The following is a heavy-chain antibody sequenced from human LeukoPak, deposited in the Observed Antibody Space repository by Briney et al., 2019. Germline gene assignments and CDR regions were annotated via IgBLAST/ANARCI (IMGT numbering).Heavy chain of an antibody. CDR1: GFTFSSYE. CDR2: IISSGSTI. V-gene: IGHV3-48*03. CDR3: TRVCCSDRLI. Sequence: PGGSLRLSCAASGFTFSSYEMNWVRQAPGKGLEWVSYIISSGSTIYYADSVKGRFTISRDNAKNSLYLQMNSLTGGDTAVYCCTRVCCSDRLIWGQGTMVTVSS. J-gene: IGHJ3*02. D-gene: IGHD2-21*02.